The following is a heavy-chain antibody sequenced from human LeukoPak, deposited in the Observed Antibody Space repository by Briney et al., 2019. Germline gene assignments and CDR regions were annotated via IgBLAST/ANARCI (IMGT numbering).Heavy chain of an antibody. D-gene: IGHD5-18*01. Sequence: AGGSLRLSCAASGFTFSIYGMSWVRQAPGKGLEWVSAISGSGGTTYYADSVKGRFTISRDNSKNTLYLQMNSLRAEGTAVYYCAKDRYSYASYYFDYWGQGTLVTVSS. V-gene: IGHV3-23*01. J-gene: IGHJ4*02. CDR3: AKDRYSYASYYFDY. CDR2: ISGSGGTT. CDR1: GFTFSIYG.